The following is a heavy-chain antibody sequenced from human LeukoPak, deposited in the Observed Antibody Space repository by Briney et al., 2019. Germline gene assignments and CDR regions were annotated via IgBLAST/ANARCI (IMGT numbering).Heavy chain of an antibody. CDR2: ISGAGGST. J-gene: IGHJ4*02. CDR1: GFTFSSYA. Sequence: GGSLRLSCAASGFTFSSYAMSWVRQAPGKGLEWVSAISGAGGSTYYADSVKGRFTISRDNSKNTLSLQMNSLRAEDTAVYYCVKGDPPYSSSFAYWGQGTLVTVSS. V-gene: IGHV3-23*01. D-gene: IGHD6-6*01. CDR3: VKGDPPYSSSFAY.